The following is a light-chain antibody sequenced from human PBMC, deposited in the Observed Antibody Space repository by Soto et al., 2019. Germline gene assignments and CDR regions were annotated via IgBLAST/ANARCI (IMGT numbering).Light chain of an antibody. Sequence: DIQMTQSPSTLSGSVGDRVTITCRGSQTISSWLAWYQPKPGKAPKLLIYKASTLKSGVPSRFSGSGSGTEFTLTISSLQPDDFATYYCQHYTSYSEAFGQGTKVDI. CDR1: QTISSW. J-gene: IGKJ1*01. V-gene: IGKV1-5*03. CDR3: QHYTSYSEA. CDR2: KAS.